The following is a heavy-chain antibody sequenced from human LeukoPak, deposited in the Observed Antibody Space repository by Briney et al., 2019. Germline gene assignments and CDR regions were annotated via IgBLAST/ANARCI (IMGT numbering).Heavy chain of an antibody. CDR3: AKGYGVAYYDFWSGHGDAFDI. Sequence: GGSLRLSCAASGFTFDDYAMHWVRQAPGKGLGWVSGISWNSGSIGYADSVKGRFTISRDNAKNSLYLQMNSLRAEDMALYYCAKGYGVAYYDFWSGHGDAFDIWGQGTMVTVSS. J-gene: IGHJ3*02. V-gene: IGHV3-9*03. CDR2: ISWNSGSI. D-gene: IGHD3-3*01. CDR1: GFTFDDYA.